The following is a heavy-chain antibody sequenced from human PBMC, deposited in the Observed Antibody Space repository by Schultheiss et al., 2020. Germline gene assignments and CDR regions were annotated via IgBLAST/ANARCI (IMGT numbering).Heavy chain of an antibody. CDR3: ARAPSSGWFHPLDY. Sequence: WGSLRLSCAASGFTFSNAWMSWVRQAPGKGLEWVGRFKSKTDGGTTDYAAPVKGRFTISRDDSKNTLYLQMNSLRAEDTAVYYCARAPSSGWFHPLDYWGPGTLVTVAS. V-gene: IGHV3-15*01. CDR1: GFTFSNAW. CDR2: FKSKTDGGTT. D-gene: IGHD6-19*01. J-gene: IGHJ4*02.